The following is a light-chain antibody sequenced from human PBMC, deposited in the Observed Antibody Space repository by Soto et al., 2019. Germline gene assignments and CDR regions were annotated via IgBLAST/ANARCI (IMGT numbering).Light chain of an antibody. CDR1: QTVGWS. J-gene: IGKJ1*01. CDR3: QQYHIWPSWT. Sequence: EIVMTQSPATLSLSPGEGATLSCRASQTVGWSLAWYQQKRGQAPRLLIYGASTRVAGIPARFSGSGSGTDFTLTISSLQSEDFAVYFCQQYHIWPSWTFGQGTKVDIK. CDR2: GAS. V-gene: IGKV3-15*01.